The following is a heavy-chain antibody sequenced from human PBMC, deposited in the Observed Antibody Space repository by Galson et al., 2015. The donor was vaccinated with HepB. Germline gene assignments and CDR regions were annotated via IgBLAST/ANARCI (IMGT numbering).Heavy chain of an antibody. CDR2: ISAYNGNT. J-gene: IGHJ4*02. V-gene: IGHV1-18*04. CDR3: ARGAGFLPFDY. CDR1: GHIFSNYG. D-gene: IGHD3-3*01. Sequence: SVKVSCKASGHIFSNYGISWVRQAPGQGLEWMGWISAYNGNTNYAQKLQGRVTMTTDTSTSTAYMEVRSLRSGDTAVYYCARGAGFLPFDYWGQGTLVTVSS.